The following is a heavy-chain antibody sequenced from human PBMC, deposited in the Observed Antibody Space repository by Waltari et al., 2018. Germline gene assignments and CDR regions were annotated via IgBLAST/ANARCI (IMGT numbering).Heavy chain of an antibody. J-gene: IGHJ4*02. CDR3: ATDNTDGTVGDY. D-gene: IGHD1-26*01. CDR2: FDPEDGET. CDR1: GYTLIDFS. Sequence: QVQLVQSGAEVNKRGASVEVSCKVYGYTLIDFSMHWVRQAPGKGLEWMGGFDPEDGETIYAQKFQGRVTMTEDTSTDTAYMELSSLRSEDTAVYYCATDNTDGTVGDYWGQGTLVTVSS. V-gene: IGHV1-24*01.